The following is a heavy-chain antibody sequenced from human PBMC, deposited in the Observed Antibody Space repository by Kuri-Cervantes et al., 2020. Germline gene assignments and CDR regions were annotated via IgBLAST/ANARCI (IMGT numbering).Heavy chain of an antibody. Sequence: GSLRLSCPVSGGSISSYYWSWIRQPPGKGLEWIGEINHSGSTNYNPSLKSRVTISVDTSKNQFSLKLSSVTAADTAVYYCARATQGFGVVIPFDYWGQGTLVTVSS. J-gene: IGHJ4*02. D-gene: IGHD3-3*01. CDR1: GGSISSYY. V-gene: IGHV4-34*01. CDR2: INHSGST. CDR3: ARATQGFGVVIPFDY.